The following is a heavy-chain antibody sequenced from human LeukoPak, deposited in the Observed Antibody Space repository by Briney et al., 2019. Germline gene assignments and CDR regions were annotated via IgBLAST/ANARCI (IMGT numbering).Heavy chain of an antibody. J-gene: IGHJ6*03. CDR3: ARLGPAGIFDYYYSMDV. Sequence: SETLSLTCTVSGGSISSYYWSWIRQPPGKGLEWIGYIYYSGSTNYNPSLKSRVTISVDTSKNQFSLKLSSATAADTAVYYCARLGPAGIFDYYYSMDVWGKGSTVTVSS. D-gene: IGHD6-13*01. V-gene: IGHV4-59*01. CDR1: GGSISSYY. CDR2: IYYSGST.